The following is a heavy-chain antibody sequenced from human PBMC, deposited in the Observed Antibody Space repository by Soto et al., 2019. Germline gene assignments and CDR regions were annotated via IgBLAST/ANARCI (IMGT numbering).Heavy chain of an antibody. CDR2: ISLGDSYK. CDR1: GFTFSDYY. V-gene: IGHV3-11*06. J-gene: IGHJ4*02. D-gene: IGHD5-12*01. Sequence: QVQLVESGGGLVKPGGSLRLACAASGFTFSDYYMSWVRQAPGKGLEWVSFISLGDSYKKTADSVKGRFTISRDNAQNALYLQMNSLRAEDTGLYYCVRKSRTDEDGYDARGYYFDYWGQGTLVTVSS. CDR3: VRKSRTDEDGYDARGYYFDY.